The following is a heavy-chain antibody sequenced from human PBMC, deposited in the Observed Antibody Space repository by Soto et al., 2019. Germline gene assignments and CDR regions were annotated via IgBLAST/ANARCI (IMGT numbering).Heavy chain of an antibody. CDR3: ARDGILRGDYYFDY. D-gene: IGHD2-15*01. Sequence: SETLSLTCTVSGGSISSYYWSWIRQPPGKGLEWIGYIYYSGSTNYNPSLKSRVTISVDTSKNQFSLKLSSVTAADTAVYYCARDGILRGDYYFDYWGQGTLVTVSS. J-gene: IGHJ4*02. CDR2: IYYSGST. CDR1: GGSISSYY. V-gene: IGHV4-59*01.